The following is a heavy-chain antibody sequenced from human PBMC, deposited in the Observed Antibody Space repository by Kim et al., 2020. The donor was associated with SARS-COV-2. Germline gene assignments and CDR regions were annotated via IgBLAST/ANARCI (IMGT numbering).Heavy chain of an antibody. CDR2: ISGVGGNT. CDR3: ARRLVNRPIDY. J-gene: IGHJ4*02. Sequence: GGSLRLSCAASGFTFSSYTMNWVRQAPGKGLEWVSGISGVGGNTYYADSVKGRFTISRDNSKNTLNLQMNSLRAEDTAIYYCARRLVNRPIDYWGQGTLV. D-gene: IGHD6-6*01. V-gene: IGHV3-23*01. CDR1: GFTFSSYT.